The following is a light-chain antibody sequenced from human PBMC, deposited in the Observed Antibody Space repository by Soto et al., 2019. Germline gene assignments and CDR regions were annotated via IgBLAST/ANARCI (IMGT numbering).Light chain of an antibody. CDR1: SSNIGSNT. CDR3: AVWDDSLNAVV. CDR2: SNN. J-gene: IGLJ2*01. Sequence: QSVLTQPPSASGTPGQRGTISCSGSSSNIGSNTVNWYQQLPGTAPKLFIYSNNQRPSGVPDRFAGSKSGTSASLAISWLQSEDEPDYYCAVWDDSLNAVVFGGGTKLTVL. V-gene: IGLV1-44*01.